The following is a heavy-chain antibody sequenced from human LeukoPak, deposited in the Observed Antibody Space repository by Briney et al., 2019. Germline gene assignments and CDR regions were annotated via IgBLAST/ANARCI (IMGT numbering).Heavy chain of an antibody. J-gene: IGHJ4*02. V-gene: IGHV3-30*01. CDR2: ISSGGTYE. Sequence: GGSLRLSCAASGFTFSNYAMHWVRQAPGKGLEWVSLISSGGTYEYYADSVKGRFTISRDNSKNTLYLQLNSLRAEDTAVYYCARADSGSYQFDYWGQGTLVTVSS. D-gene: IGHD1-26*01. CDR3: ARADSGSYQFDY. CDR1: GFTFSNYA.